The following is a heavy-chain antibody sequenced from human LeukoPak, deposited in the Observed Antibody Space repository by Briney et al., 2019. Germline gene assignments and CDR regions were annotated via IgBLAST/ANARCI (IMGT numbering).Heavy chain of an antibody. Sequence: PSETLSLTCTVSGGSISSYYWSWIRQPPGKGLGWIGYIYYSGSTNYNPSLKSRVTISVDTSKNQFSLKLSSVTAADTAVYYCARVLRFLEGFDFDYWGQGTLVTVSS. CDR2: IYYSGST. CDR3: ARVLRFLEGFDFDY. D-gene: IGHD3-3*01. J-gene: IGHJ4*02. CDR1: GGSISSYY. V-gene: IGHV4-59*01.